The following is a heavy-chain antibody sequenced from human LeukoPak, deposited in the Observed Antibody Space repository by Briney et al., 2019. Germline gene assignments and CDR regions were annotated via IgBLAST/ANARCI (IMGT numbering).Heavy chain of an antibody. Sequence: ETLSLTCTVSGTSISSYYWSWIRQPPGKGLEWVSYISSSSGTIYYADSVKGRFTISRDNAKNSLYLQMNSLRDEDTAVYYCARVWGYRNGFDYWGQGTLVTVSS. CDR3: ARVWGYRNGFDY. D-gene: IGHD5-12*01. J-gene: IGHJ4*02. V-gene: IGHV3-48*02. CDR1: GTSISSYY. CDR2: ISSSSGTI.